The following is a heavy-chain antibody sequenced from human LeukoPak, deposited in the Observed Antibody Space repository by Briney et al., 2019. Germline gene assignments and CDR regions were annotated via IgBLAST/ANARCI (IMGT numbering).Heavy chain of an antibody. Sequence: GRSLRLSCAASGFTFSSYGMHWVRQAPGKGLEWVAVIWYDGSNKYYADSVKGRFTISRDNSKNTLYLQMNSLRAEDTAVYYCAKVYYYDSSGYFDYWGQGTLVTVSS. CDR1: GFTFSSYG. CDR2: IWYDGSNK. CDR3: AKVYYYDSSGYFDY. J-gene: IGHJ4*02. D-gene: IGHD3-22*01. V-gene: IGHV3-33*06.